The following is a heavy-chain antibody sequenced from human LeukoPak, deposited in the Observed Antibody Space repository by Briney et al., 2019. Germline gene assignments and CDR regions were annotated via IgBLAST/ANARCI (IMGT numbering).Heavy chain of an antibody. V-gene: IGHV4-59*02. CDR2: IYHTGST. CDR1: GGSVSDYY. Sequence: SSETLSLTCTISGGSVSDYYWSWIRQSPGKGLEWIGYIYHTGSTSYSPSLKSRVTISADTSQNQFSLKLSSVTAADTAVYYCASRKLGNDYWGQGTLVTVSS. CDR3: ASRKLGNDY. J-gene: IGHJ4*02. D-gene: IGHD7-27*01.